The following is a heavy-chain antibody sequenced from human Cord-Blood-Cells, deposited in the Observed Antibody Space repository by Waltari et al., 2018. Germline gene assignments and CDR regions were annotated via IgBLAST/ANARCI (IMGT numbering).Heavy chain of an antibody. J-gene: IGHJ3*02. CDR3: SRGPSGINYAFDI. Sequence: SRVTISVDTSKNQFSLKLSSVTAADTAVYYCSRGPSGINYAFDIWGQGTMVTVSS. D-gene: IGHD3-10*01. V-gene: IGHV4-34*01.